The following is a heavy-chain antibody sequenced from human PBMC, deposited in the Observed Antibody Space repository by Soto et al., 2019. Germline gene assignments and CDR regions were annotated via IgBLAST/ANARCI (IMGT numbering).Heavy chain of an antibody. D-gene: IGHD3-3*01. CDR3: TTEQANYDFWSGYYIRWFDP. J-gene: IGHJ5*02. Sequence: GGSLRLSCAASGFTFSNAWMSWVRQAPGKGLEWVGRIKSKTDGGTTDYAAPVKGRFTISRDDSKNTLYLQMNSLKTEDTAVYYCTTEQANYDFWSGYYIRWFDPWGQGTLVTVSS. V-gene: IGHV3-15*01. CDR1: GFTFSNAW. CDR2: IKSKTDGGTT.